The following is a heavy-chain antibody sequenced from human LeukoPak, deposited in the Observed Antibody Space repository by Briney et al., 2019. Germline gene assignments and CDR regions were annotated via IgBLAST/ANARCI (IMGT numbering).Heavy chain of an antibody. CDR2: IYHSGST. CDR3: ARFQGAMGAPKAYFDY. D-gene: IGHD1-26*01. V-gene: IGHV4-38-2*01. Sequence: SETLSLTCAVSGYSVVSAYCGGWIRQPPGKGLEWIGSIYHSGSTYYNPSLKSRGTISVDTSKNRFSLKLNSVTAADTAVYYFARFQGAMGAPKAYFDYWGQGTLVTVSS. J-gene: IGHJ4*02. CDR1: GYSVVSAYC.